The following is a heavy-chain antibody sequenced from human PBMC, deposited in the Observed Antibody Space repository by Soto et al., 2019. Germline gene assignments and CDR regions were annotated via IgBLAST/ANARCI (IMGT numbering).Heavy chain of an antibody. Sequence: QVHLQQWGTGLLKPSETLSLTCVVYGGSLTDYWWTWIRQTPGKGLEWIGEINHIGHSNYNPSLKSRVTISLDTSQNQFSLKLTSVTAADTAVYYCARDFGAGAHFGHWGQGSLVTVSS. CDR1: GGSLTDYW. CDR3: ARDFGAGAHFGH. J-gene: IGHJ4*02. V-gene: IGHV4-34*01. D-gene: IGHD3-10*01. CDR2: INHIGHS.